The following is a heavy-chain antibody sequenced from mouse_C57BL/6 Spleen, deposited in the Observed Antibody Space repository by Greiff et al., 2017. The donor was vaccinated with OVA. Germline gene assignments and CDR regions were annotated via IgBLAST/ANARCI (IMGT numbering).Heavy chain of an antibody. Sequence: QVQLQQPGAELVRPGSSVKLSCKASGYTFTSYWMHWVKQRPIQGLEWIGIIDTSDSETHYNQKFKDKATLTVDKSSSTAYMQLSSLTSEDSAVYYCARFDSSGYKAMDYWGQGTSVTVSS. J-gene: IGHJ4*01. CDR1: GYTFTSYW. D-gene: IGHD3-2*02. V-gene: IGHV1-52*01. CDR2: IDTSDSET. CDR3: ARFDSSGYKAMDY.